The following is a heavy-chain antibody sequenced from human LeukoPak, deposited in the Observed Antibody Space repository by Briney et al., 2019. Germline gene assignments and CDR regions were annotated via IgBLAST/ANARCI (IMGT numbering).Heavy chain of an antibody. D-gene: IGHD2-21*02. V-gene: IGHV3-53*01. CDR2: LYSGGST. CDR3: ARGSWSGMVTMSFDY. CDR1: GFTVSSKY. Sequence: GGSLRLSCAASGFTVSSKYMNWVRQAPGMGLEWASVLYSGGSTYYADSVKGRFTISRDNSKNTLYLQMNSLRAEHTAVYYCARGSWSGMVTMSFDYWGQGTLVTVSS. J-gene: IGHJ4*02.